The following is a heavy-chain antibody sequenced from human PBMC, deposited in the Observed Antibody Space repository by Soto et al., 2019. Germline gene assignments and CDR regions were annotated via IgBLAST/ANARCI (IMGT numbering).Heavy chain of an antibody. CDR2: INAGNGNT. V-gene: IGHV1-3*01. Sequence: SSVTVACKASGYTFTSYAMHWVHQAPGQRLEWMGWINAGNGNTKYSQKFQGRVTITRDTSASTAYMELSSLRSEDTAVYYCARALRVLEWFLWRWGQGTRVTVSS. D-gene: IGHD3-3*01. CDR1: GYTFTSYA. CDR3: ARALRVLEWFLWR. J-gene: IGHJ4*02.